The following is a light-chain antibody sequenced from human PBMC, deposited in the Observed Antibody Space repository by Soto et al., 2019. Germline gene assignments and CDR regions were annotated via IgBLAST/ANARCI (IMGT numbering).Light chain of an antibody. CDR2: GAS. V-gene: IGKV3-20*01. CDR3: QQYGSSPPLT. Sequence: IVFTQSPGTLSLSPGERATLSCRASQSVSSSYLAWYQQKPGQAPRLLIYGASSRATGIPDRFSGSGSGTDFTLTISRLEPEDFAVYYCQQYGSSPPLTFGQGTRLEIK. CDR1: QSVSSSY. J-gene: IGKJ5*01.